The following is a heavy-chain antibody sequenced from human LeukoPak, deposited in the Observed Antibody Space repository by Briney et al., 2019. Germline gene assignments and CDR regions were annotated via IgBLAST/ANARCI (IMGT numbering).Heavy chain of an antibody. CDR3: AREEYSGWYGY. D-gene: IGHD6-19*01. V-gene: IGHV1-2*02. Sequence: ASVKVSCKASGYTFTSYDINWVRQAPGQGLEWMGWINPNSGGTNYAQKFQGRVTMTRDTSISTAYMELSRLRSDDTAVYYCAREEYSGWYGYWGQGTLVTVSS. J-gene: IGHJ4*02. CDR2: INPNSGGT. CDR1: GYTFTSYD.